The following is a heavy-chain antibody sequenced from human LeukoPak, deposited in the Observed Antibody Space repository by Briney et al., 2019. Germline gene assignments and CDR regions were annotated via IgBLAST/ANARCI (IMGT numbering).Heavy chain of an antibody. CDR2: IKSESDGGAT. Sequence: GGSLRLSCAASGFTFSYTWMNWVRQAPGKGLEWVGRIKSESDGGATDYAAPVQGRFTVSRDDSQATLYLQMNSLKTEDTAVYYCTTGGSVIVAGTRAFDIWGQGTKVTVSS. J-gene: IGHJ3*02. CDR1: GFTFSYTW. CDR3: TTGGSVIVAGTRAFDI. V-gene: IGHV3-15*07. D-gene: IGHD5-12*01.